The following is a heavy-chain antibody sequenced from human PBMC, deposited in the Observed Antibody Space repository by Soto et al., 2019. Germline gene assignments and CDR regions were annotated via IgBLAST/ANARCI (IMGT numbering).Heavy chain of an antibody. V-gene: IGHV1-2*04. Sequence: VASVKVSCKASGYTFTGYCMPWVRQAPGQGLEWMGWINPNSGGTNYAQKFQGWVTMTRDTSISTAYMELSRLRSDDTAVYYCARGGWYGPSAFDIRGQGTMVTVSS. CDR3: ARGGWYGPSAFDI. D-gene: IGHD6-19*01. CDR2: INPNSGGT. J-gene: IGHJ3*02. CDR1: GYTFTGYC.